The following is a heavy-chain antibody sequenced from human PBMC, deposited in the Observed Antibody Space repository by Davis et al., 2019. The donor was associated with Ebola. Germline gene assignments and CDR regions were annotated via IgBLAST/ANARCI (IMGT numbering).Heavy chain of an antibody. CDR2: ISAYNGKT. Sequence: ASVKVSCKASGYTFTSYGISWVRQAPGQGLEWMGWISAYNGKTSYAQQIQGRVTMTTDTSTSTAYMEVRNLRSDDTAVYYCARSSGWVVEYDYYGLDVWGQGATVTVSS. CDR3: ARSSGWVVEYDYYGLDV. V-gene: IGHV1-18*01. J-gene: IGHJ6*02. D-gene: IGHD2-15*01. CDR1: GYTFTSYG.